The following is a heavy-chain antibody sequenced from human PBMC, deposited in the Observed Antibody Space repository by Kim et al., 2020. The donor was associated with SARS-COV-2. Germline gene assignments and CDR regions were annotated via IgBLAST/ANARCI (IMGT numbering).Heavy chain of an antibody. V-gene: IGHV1-3*01. CDR3: ARKREGMDV. CDR2: NGNT. Sequence: NGNTKYLQKFQGRVTITRDTSASTAYMELSSLRSEDTAVYYCARKREGMDVWGKGTTVTVSS. J-gene: IGHJ6*03.